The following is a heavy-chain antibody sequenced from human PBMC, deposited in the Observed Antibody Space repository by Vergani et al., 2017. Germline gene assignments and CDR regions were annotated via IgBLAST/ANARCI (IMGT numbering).Heavy chain of an antibody. D-gene: IGHD3-22*01. Sequence: QVQLQQWGPGLVKPSETLSLTCTVSGGSISSYYWSWIRQPPGKGLEWIGYIYTSGSTNYNPSLKSRGTISVDTSKNQFSLKVSSVTAADTAVYYCARRGHYYDSSGYYSLRAFDIWGQGTMVTVSS. J-gene: IGHJ3*02. CDR3: ARRGHYYDSSGYYSLRAFDI. V-gene: IGHV4-4*09. CDR2: IYTSGST. CDR1: GGSISSYY.